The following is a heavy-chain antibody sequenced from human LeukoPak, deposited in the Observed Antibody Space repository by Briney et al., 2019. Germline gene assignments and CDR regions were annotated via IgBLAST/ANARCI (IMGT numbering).Heavy chain of an antibody. CDR1: GFTSTNFA. Sequence: GGSLRLSCAASGFTSTNFAMNWVRQAPGKGLEWVSSISESGDDTAYADSVKGRFTISRDNSRNTLYLQMNSLRAEDTAVYYCAKLLRTVTTWFDYWGQGTLVTVSS. D-gene: IGHD4-17*01. J-gene: IGHJ4*02. CDR2: ISESGDDT. CDR3: AKLLRTVTTWFDY. V-gene: IGHV3-23*01.